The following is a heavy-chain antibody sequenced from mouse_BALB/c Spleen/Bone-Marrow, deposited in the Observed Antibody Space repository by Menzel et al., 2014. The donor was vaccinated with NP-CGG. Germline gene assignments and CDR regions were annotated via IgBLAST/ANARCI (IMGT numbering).Heavy chain of an antibody. Sequence: VQLQQSGPELVKPGASVKISCKPSGYTFTEYTMHWVKQSHGKSLEWXGSINPNNGGTGYNQKFKGKATLTVDKSSSTAYMELRSLTSEDSAVYYCARGDWAYWGQGTLVTVSA. CDR2: INPNNGGT. CDR3: ARGDWAY. CDR1: GYTFTEYT. V-gene: IGHV1-22*01. D-gene: IGHD3-3*01. J-gene: IGHJ3*01.